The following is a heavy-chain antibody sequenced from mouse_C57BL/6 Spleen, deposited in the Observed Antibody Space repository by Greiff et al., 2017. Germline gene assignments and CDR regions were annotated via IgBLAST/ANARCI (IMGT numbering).Heavy chain of an antibody. Sequence: VQLQQSGPELVKPGDSVKISCKASGYSFTGYFMNWVMQSHGKSLEWIGRINPYNGDTFYNQKFKGKATLTVDKSSSTAHMELRSLTSEDSAVYYCANDYGSGSWFAYWGQGTLVIVSA. CDR2: INPYNGDT. V-gene: IGHV1-20*01. CDR3: ANDYGSGSWFAY. J-gene: IGHJ3*01. D-gene: IGHD1-1*01. CDR1: GYSFTGYF.